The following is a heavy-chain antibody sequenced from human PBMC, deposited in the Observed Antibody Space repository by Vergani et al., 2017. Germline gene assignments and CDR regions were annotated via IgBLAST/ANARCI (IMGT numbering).Heavy chain of an antibody. D-gene: IGHD3-22*01. CDR3: ARSGRNYYDSSGYYHASARRYYFDY. V-gene: IGHV4-34*01. J-gene: IGHJ4*02. Sequence: QVQLQQWGAGLLKPSETLSLTCAVYGWSFSGYYWSWIRQPPGKGLEWIGEINHSGSTNYNPSLKSRVTISVDTSKNQFSLKLSSVTAADTAVYYCARSGRNYYDSSGYYHASARRYYFDYWGQGTLVTVSS. CDR1: GWSFSGYY. CDR2: INHSGST.